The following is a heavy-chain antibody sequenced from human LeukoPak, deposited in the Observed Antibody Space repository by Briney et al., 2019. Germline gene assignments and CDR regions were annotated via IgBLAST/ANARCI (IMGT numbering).Heavy chain of an antibody. Sequence: PGGSLRLSCAASGFTFSSYAMSWVRQAPGKGLEWVSLISGSGGSTYYADSVKGRFTISRDNSKNTLYLQMSSLRAEDTAVYYCARVGTTSWYYWGQGTLVTVSS. J-gene: IGHJ4*02. V-gene: IGHV3-23*01. CDR1: GFTFSSYA. CDR3: ARVGTTSWYY. D-gene: IGHD2-2*01. CDR2: ISGSGGST.